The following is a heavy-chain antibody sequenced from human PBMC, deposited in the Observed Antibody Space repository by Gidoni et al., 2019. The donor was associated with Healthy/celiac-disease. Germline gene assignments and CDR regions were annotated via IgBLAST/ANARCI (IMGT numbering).Heavy chain of an antibody. Sequence: EVQLVASGGGLVKPGGSLSLSCAASGFTFSRYSMNWVRQAPGKGLEWVSSISSSSSYIYYADSVKGRFTISRDNAKNSLYLQMNSLRAEDTAVYYCARDWADYGDYIDAFDIWGQGTMVTVSS. CDR2: ISSSSSYI. CDR3: ARDWADYGDYIDAFDI. V-gene: IGHV3-21*01. CDR1: GFTFSRYS. J-gene: IGHJ3*02. D-gene: IGHD4-17*01.